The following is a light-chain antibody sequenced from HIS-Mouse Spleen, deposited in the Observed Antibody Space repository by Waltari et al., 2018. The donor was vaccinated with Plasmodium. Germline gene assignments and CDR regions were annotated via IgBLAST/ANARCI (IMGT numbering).Light chain of an antibody. CDR2: GAS. J-gene: IGKJ3*01. V-gene: IGKV3-15*01. CDR1: QSVSSN. CDR3: QQYNNWSFT. Sequence: EIVMTQSPATLSVSPGERATPACRASQSVSSNLACYQQKPGQAPRPLIYGASTRATGNPARFSGSGSGTEFTLTISSLQSEDFAVYYCQQYNNWSFTFGPGTKVDIK.